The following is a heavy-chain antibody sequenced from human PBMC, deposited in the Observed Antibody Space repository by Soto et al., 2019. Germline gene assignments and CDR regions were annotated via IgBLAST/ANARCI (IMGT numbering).Heavy chain of an antibody. Sequence: PSETLSLTCTVSGGSISSSSYYWGWIRQPPGKGLEWIGKIYYSGSTSYNPSLKSRVTISVDTSKNQFSLKLSSVTAADTAVYYCARQGEGYCVRTSYQYHYYGMDVWGQGTTVTVSS. V-gene: IGHV4-39*07. CDR2: IYYSGST. CDR1: GGSISSSSYY. D-gene: IGHD2-2*01. CDR3: ARQGEGYCVRTSYQYHYYGMDV. J-gene: IGHJ6*02.